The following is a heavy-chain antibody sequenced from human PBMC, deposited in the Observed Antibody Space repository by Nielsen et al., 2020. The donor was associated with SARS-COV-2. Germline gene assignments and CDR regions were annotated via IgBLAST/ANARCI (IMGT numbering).Heavy chain of an antibody. CDR3: VRVRDDGYYYDTGPFDH. CDR1: EFTFRNYG. J-gene: IGHJ4*02. D-gene: IGHD3-22*01. Sequence: GESLKISCAASEFTFRNYGMNWVRQAPGKGLAWVAHINSDGSRTTYADSVKGRFTISRDNAENTQYLHMNSLRADDTAVYYCVRVRDDGYYYDTGPFDHWGQGTLVTVSS. CDR2: INSDGSRT. V-gene: IGHV3-74*01.